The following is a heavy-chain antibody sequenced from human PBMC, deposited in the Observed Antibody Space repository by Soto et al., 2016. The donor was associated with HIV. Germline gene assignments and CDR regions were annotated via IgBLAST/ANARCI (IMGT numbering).Heavy chain of an antibody. CDR3: ARPASGRHLGWLDP. CDR1: GGSFSGYY. CDR2: INDSGST. J-gene: IGHJ5*02. D-gene: IGHD3-3*01. V-gene: IGHV4-34*02. Sequence: QVQLQQWGAGLLKPSETLSLTCAVYGGSFSGYYWSWIRQSPGKGLEWIGEINDSGSTNYSPSLKSRVTISIDTSKRQFYLKLKSVIAADTAMYYCARPASGRHLGWLDPWGQGPWSPSPQ.